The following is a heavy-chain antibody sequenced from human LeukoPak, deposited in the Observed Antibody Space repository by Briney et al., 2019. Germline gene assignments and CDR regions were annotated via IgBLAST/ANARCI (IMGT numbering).Heavy chain of an antibody. Sequence: PSETLSLTCTVSGGSISSSSYYWGWIRQPPGKGLEWIGSIYYSGSTYYNPSLKSRVTISVDTSKNQFSLKLSSVTAADTAVYYCARPGDGYNYTEGDAFDIWGQGTMVTVSS. CDR2: IYYSGST. D-gene: IGHD5-24*01. J-gene: IGHJ3*02. CDR3: ARPGDGYNYTEGDAFDI. V-gene: IGHV4-39*01. CDR1: GGSISSSSYY.